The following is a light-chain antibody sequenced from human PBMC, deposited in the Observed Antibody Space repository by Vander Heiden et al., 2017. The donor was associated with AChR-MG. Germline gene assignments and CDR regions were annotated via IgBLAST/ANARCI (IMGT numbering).Light chain of an antibody. Sequence: DIQLTQSPSFLSASVGDRVTITCRASQGINNYLAWYQQKPGKAPKLLIYAASTLQSGVPSRFSGSGSGTEFTLTISNLQPEDSATYYCQQLNSYPFTFGPGTKVDIK. CDR3: QQLNSYPFT. CDR1: QGINNY. J-gene: IGKJ3*01. V-gene: IGKV1-9*01. CDR2: AAS.